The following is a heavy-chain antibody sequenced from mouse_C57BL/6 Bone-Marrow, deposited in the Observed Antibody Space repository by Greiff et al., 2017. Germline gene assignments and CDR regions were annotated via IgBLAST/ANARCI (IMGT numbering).Heavy chain of an antibody. D-gene: IGHD2-1*01. CDR3: AREQIYGNYDFDN. CDR2: INPNNGGT. V-gene: IGHV1-26*01. J-gene: IGHJ2*01. Sequence: VQLQQSGPELVKPGASVKISCKASGYTFTDYYMNWVKQSHGQSLEWIGDINPNNGGTSYNQQFKGKATLTVDKSSSTAYMELRSLTSEDSAVYYCAREQIYGNYDFDNWGQGATLTDSS. CDR1: GYTFTDYY.